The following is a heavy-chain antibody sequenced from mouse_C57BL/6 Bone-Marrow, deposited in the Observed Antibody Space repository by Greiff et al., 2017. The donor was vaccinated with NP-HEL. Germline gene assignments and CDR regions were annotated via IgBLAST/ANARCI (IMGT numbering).Heavy chain of an antibody. J-gene: IGHJ3*01. CDR2: IWGGGST. CDR3: AKQRDYYGSSLAY. D-gene: IGHD1-1*01. CDR1: GFSLTSYG. Sequence: QVQLKESGPGLVAPSQSLSITCTVSGFSLTSYGVDWVRQPPGKGLEWPGVIWGGGSTNYNSALMSRLSISKDNSKSQVFLKMNSLQTDDTAMYYCAKQRDYYGSSLAYWGQGTLVTVSA. V-gene: IGHV2-9*01.